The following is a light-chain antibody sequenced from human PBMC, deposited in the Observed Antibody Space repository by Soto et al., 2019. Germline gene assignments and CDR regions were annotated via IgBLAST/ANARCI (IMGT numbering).Light chain of an antibody. CDR3: CSYAGSSTHV. J-gene: IGLJ1*01. Sequence: QSALTQPASMSGSPGQSITFSCTGTSSDVGSSNLVSWYQQHPGKAPKLLIYEVSKRPSGVSNRFSGSKSGNTASLTISGLQAEDEADYYCCSYAGSSTHVFGTGTKVTVL. V-gene: IGLV2-23*02. CDR1: SSDVGSSNL. CDR2: EVS.